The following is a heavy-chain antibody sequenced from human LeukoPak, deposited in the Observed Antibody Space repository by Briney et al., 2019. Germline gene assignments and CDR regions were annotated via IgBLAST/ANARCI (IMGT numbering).Heavy chain of an antibody. CDR3: ARGDPKKDTHYDFWSGYYRPTYYYYYMDV. Sequence: PGGSLRLSCAASGLTISSYSMNWVRQAPGKGLQWGSYISSSSSTIYYADSVKGRFTISRDNAKNSLYLQMNSLRAEDTAVYYCARGDPKKDTHYDFWSGYYRPTYYYYYMDVWGKGTTVTVSS. J-gene: IGHJ6*03. V-gene: IGHV3-48*01. CDR2: ISSSSSTI. D-gene: IGHD3-3*01. CDR1: GLTISSYS.